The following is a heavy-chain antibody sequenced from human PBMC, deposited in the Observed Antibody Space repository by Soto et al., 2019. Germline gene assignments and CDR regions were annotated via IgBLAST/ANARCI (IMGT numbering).Heavy chain of an antibody. Sequence: VGSLRLSCAASGIIFNNYAMSWVRQAPGKGLEWVSVITDAGGRTYYAASAQGRFTISRDNSKNTLYLQMHSLRAEDTAIYYCAKSVGTYGDNTERAERFDPWGQGTLVTVSS. CDR1: GIIFNNYA. V-gene: IGHV3-23*01. CDR2: ITDAGGRT. CDR3: AKSVGTYGDNTERAERFDP. J-gene: IGHJ5*02. D-gene: IGHD4-17*01.